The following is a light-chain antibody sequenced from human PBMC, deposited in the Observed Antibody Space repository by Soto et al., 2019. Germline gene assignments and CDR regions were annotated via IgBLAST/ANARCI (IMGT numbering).Light chain of an antibody. CDR1: QSVSSNY. V-gene: IGKV3-20*01. CDR2: GAS. J-gene: IGKJ2*01. Sequence: EIVLTQSPGTLSLSPGERATLSCRASQSVSSNYLAWYQQKPGLAPRLLISGASSRATGIPDRFSGSGSGTDFTLTISRLEPADFAVYYCQQYGGSPPYTFGQGTTLEIK. CDR3: QQYGGSPPYT.